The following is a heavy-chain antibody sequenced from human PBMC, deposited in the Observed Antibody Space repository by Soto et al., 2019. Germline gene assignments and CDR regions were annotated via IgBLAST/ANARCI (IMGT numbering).Heavy chain of an antibody. CDR1: GLTFSSYA. Sequence: PGGSLRLSCAASGLTFSSYAMHWVRQAPGKGLEWVAVISYDGSNKYYADSVKGRFTISRDNSKNTLYLQMNSLRDEDTAVYYCARDNNWSYDYWGQGILVTVSS. CDR3: ARDNNWSYDY. D-gene: IGHD1-1*01. V-gene: IGHV3-30-3*01. J-gene: IGHJ4*02. CDR2: ISYDGSNK.